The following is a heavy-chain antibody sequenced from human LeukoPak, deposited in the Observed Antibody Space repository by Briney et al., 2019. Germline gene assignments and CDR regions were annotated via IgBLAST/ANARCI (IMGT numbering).Heavy chain of an antibody. V-gene: IGHV1-69*06. D-gene: IGHD6-19*01. CDR3: ARDLGYSSGWYEGGGDY. Sequence: SVKVSCKASGGTFSSYAISWVRQAPGQGFEWMGGIIPIFGTANYAQKFQGRVTITADKSTSTAYMELSSLRSEDTAVYYCARDLGYSSGWYEGGGDYWGQGTLVTVSS. CDR1: GGTFSSYA. J-gene: IGHJ4*02. CDR2: IIPIFGTA.